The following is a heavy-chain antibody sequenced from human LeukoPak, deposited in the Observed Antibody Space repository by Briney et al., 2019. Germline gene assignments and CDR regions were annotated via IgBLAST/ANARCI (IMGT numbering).Heavy chain of an antibody. CDR2: NSGST. D-gene: IGHD3-22*01. V-gene: IGHV4-39*01. Sequence: SETLSLTCTVSGGSISSSSYYWGWIRQPPGKGLEWIGSNSGSTYYNPSLKSRVTISVDTSKNQFSLKLSSVTAADTAEYYCASKYYDTSGYYPDYWGQGTLVTVSS. CDR1: GGSISSSSYY. CDR3: ASKYYDTSGYYPDY. J-gene: IGHJ4*02.